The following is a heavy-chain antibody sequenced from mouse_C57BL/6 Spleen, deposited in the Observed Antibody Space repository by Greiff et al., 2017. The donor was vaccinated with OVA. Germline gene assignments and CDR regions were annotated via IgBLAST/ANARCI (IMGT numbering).Heavy chain of an antibody. Sequence: QVQLKQPGAELVKPGASVKLSCKASGYTFTSYWMHWVKQRPGQGLEWIGMIHPNSGSTNYNEKFKSKATLTVDKSSSTAYMQLSSLTSEDSAVYYCARSTGWIDDWGQGTTLTVSS. V-gene: IGHV1-64*01. CDR1: GYTFTSYW. D-gene: IGHD1-1*01. J-gene: IGHJ2*01. CDR2: IHPNSGST. CDR3: ARSTGWIDD.